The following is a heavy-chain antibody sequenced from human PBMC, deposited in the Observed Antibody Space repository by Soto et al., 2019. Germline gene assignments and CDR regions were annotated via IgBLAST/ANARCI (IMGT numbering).Heavy chain of an antibody. J-gene: IGHJ4*02. V-gene: IGHV1-58*01. Sequence: SVTVSGKASGWTFINSAVLGVRQARGQRLEWIGWIVVGSGNTKYAQKFQDRVTITRDMSTSTVYMELSSLRSEDTAFYHCAADTGDSHRFGNYWGQGTLVTVSS. CDR3: AADTGDSHRFGNY. D-gene: IGHD3-16*02. CDR2: IVVGSGNT. CDR1: GWTFINSA.